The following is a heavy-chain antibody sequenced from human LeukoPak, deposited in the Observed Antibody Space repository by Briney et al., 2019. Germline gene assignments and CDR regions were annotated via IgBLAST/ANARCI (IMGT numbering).Heavy chain of an antibody. D-gene: IGHD3-3*01. J-gene: IGHJ4*02. CDR3: AKGAQYDFWTGYTLEYFDV. Sequence: GGSLRLSCAASGFTFTSYAMNWVRQAPGKGLEWVSFISASGSSTHYADSAKGRFTISRDNSNNTLYLQINSLRAEDTAAYYCAKGAQYDFWTGYTLEYFDVWGKGTLVTVSS. CDR2: ISASGSST. CDR1: GFTFTSYA. V-gene: IGHV3-23*01.